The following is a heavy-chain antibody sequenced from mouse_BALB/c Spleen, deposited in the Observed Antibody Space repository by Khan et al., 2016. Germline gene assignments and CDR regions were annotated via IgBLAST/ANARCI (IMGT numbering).Heavy chain of an antibody. CDR1: GFSLTGYG. J-gene: IGHJ3*01. CDR3: SSDYDGFAY. V-gene: IGHV2-6-7*01. D-gene: IGHD2-12*01. Sequence: QVQLKQSGPGLVAPSQSLSITCTVSGFSLTGYGVNWVRQPPGKGLEWLGKIWADGRTAYNSALKSRESISKDNSKSQVVLKMNSLHTDDTANYYCSSDYDGFAYWGQGTLVIVSA. CDR2: IWADGRT.